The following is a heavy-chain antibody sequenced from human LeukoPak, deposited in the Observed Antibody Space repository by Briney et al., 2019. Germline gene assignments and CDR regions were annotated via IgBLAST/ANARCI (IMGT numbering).Heavy chain of an antibody. CDR2: IYTSGST. Sequence: PSETLSLTCTVSGGSISSGSYYWSWIRQPAGKGLEWIGRIYTSGSTNYNPSLKSRVTISVDTSKNQFSLKLSSVTAADTAVYYCAREIGPRHKGITGTTGWGQGTLVTVSS. D-gene: IGHD1-20*01. V-gene: IGHV4-61*02. CDR1: GGSISSGSYY. CDR3: AREIGPRHKGITGTTG. J-gene: IGHJ4*02.